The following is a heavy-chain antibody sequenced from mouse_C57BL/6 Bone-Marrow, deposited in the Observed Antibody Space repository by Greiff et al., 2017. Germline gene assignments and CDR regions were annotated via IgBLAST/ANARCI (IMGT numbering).Heavy chain of an antibody. CDR1: GYTFTSYW. J-gene: IGHJ4*01. CDR2: IDPSDSYT. V-gene: IGHV1-69*01. Sequence: QVQLQQPGAELVMPGASVKLSCKASGYTFTSYWMHWVKQRPGQGLEWIGEIDPSDSYTNYNQKFKGKSTLTVDKSSSTAYMQLSSLTSEDSAVYYCARGGGYYARDYWGQGTSVTVSS. CDR3: ARGGGYYARDY.